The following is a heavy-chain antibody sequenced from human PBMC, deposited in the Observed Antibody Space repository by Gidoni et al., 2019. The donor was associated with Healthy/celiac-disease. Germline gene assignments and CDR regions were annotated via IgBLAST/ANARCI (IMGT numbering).Heavy chain of an antibody. J-gene: IGHJ5*02. Sequence: VPLPESGPGLVKPSEPLSLTCTVSGGSISSYYWSWIRQPPGKGLEWIGYIYYSGSTNYNPSLKSRVTISVDTSKNQFSLKLSSVTAADTAVYYCARHSNWFDPWGQGTLVTVSS. CDR2: IYYSGST. CDR1: GGSISSYY. V-gene: IGHV4-59*08. CDR3: ARHSNWFDP.